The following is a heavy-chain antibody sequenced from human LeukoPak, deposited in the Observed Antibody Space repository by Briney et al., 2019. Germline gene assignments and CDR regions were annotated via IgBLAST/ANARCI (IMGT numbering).Heavy chain of an antibody. V-gene: IGHV1-69*04. CDR3: ATDRGIAAAGTNYYYYGMDV. Sequence: SVKVSCKASGGTFSSYAISWVRQAPGQGLEWMGRIIPILGIANYAQKFQGRVTITADKSTSTAYMELSSLRSEDTAVYYCATDRGIAAAGTNYYYYGMDVWGQGTTVTVSS. CDR2: IIPILGIA. J-gene: IGHJ6*02. D-gene: IGHD6-13*01. CDR1: GGTFSSYA.